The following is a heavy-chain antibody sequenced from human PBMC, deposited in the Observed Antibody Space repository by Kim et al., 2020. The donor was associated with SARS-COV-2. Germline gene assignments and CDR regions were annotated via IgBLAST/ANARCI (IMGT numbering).Heavy chain of an antibody. CDR1: GFTFSDYY. J-gene: IGHJ5*02. Sequence: GGSLRLSCAASGFTFSDYYMSWIRQAPGKGLEWVSYISSGSGYTNYADSVKGRFTISRDNARNSLYLQMNSLRVDDTAVYYCARDFRVRDIVVIPAAKGGYNWFDPWGQGTLVTVSS. CDR3: ARDFRVRDIVVIPAAKGGYNWFDP. CDR2: ISSGSGYT. V-gene: IGHV3-11*05. D-gene: IGHD2-2*01.